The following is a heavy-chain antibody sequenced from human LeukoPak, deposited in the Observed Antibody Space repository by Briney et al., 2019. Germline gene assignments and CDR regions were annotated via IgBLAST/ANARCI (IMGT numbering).Heavy chain of an antibody. V-gene: IGHV3-30*04. CDR1: GFTFSSYA. CDR2: ISYDGSNK. CDR3: ARAPFGSGYPFDY. D-gene: IGHD5-12*01. Sequence: GGSLRLSCAASGFTFSSYAMHWVRQAPGRGLEWGAVISYDGSNKYYADSVKGRFTISRDNSKNTLYLQMNSLRAEDTAVYYCARAPFGSGYPFDYWGQGTLVTVSS. J-gene: IGHJ4*02.